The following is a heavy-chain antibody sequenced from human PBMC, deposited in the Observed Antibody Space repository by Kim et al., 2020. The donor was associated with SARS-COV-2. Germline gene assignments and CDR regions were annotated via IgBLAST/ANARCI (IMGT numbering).Heavy chain of an antibody. Sequence: SETLSLTCAVYGGSFSGYYWSWIRQPPGKGLEWIGEINHSGSTNYNPSLKSRVTISVDTSKNQFSLKLSSVTAADTAVYYCARGLKVGRTKDYWGQGTLVTVSS. J-gene: IGHJ4*02. V-gene: IGHV4-34*01. CDR1: GGSFSGYY. D-gene: IGHD1-26*01. CDR2: INHSGST. CDR3: ARGLKVGRTKDY.